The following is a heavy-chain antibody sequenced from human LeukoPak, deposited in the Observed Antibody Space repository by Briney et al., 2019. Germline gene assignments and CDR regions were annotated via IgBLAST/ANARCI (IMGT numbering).Heavy chain of an antibody. V-gene: IGHV1-2*02. CDR2: INPNSGGT. Sequence: ASVKVSCKASGYTFTGYYMHWVRQAPGQGLERMGWINPNSGGTNYAQKFQGRVTMTRDTSISTAYMELSRLRSDDTAVYYCARPPDYGDPAILDYWGQGTLVTVSS. J-gene: IGHJ4*02. D-gene: IGHD4-17*01. CDR3: ARPPDYGDPAILDY. CDR1: GYTFTGYY.